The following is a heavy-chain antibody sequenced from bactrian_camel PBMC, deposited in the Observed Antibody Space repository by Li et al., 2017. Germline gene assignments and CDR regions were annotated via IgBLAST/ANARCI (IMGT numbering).Heavy chain of an antibody. CDR1: GLIYKDSRLDS. CDR3: TISSTRIQWDACEYGR. D-gene: IGHD2*01. V-gene: IGHV3S53*01. CDR2: IDVDGII. J-gene: IGHJ4*01. Sequence: HVQLVESGGGSVNAGGSLRLSCVVSGLIYKDSRLDSMAWFRQVPGKEREGLASIDVDGIITYAKFLKGRFTLSKDNAKTTAILQMSSLKPEDTAMYYCTISSTRIQWDACEYGRWGQGTQVTVS.